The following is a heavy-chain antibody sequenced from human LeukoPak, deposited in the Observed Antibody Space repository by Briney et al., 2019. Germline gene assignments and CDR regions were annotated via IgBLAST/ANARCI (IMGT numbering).Heavy chain of an antibody. V-gene: IGHV4-34*01. D-gene: IGHD5-18*01. Sequence: SETLSLTCAVYGGSFSGYYWSWIRQPPGKGLEWIGEINHSGSTNYNPSLNSRVTISVDTSKNQFSLKLSSVTAADTAVFYCARATFYNYGFGYFDLWGRGTLVTVSS. CDR2: INHSGST. J-gene: IGHJ2*01. CDR1: GGSFSGYY. CDR3: ARATFYNYGFGYFDL.